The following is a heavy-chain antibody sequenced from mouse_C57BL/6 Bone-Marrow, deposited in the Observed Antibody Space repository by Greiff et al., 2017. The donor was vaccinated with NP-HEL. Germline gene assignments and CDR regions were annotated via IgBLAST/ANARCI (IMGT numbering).Heavy chain of an antibody. V-gene: IGHV5-4*01. CDR2: ISDGGSYT. Sequence: EVKLQESGGGLVKPGGSLKLSCAASGFTFSSYAMSWVRQTPEKRLEWVATISDGGSYTYYPDNVKGRFTISRDNAKNNLYLQMSHLKSEDTAMYYCARDGEGIYYGNNAYWGQGTLVTVSA. D-gene: IGHD2-1*01. CDR3: ARDGEGIYYGNNAY. J-gene: IGHJ3*01. CDR1: GFTFSSYA.